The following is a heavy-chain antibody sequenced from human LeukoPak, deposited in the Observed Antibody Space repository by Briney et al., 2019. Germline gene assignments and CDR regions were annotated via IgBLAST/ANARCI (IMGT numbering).Heavy chain of an antibody. CDR1: GFIFSSSG. D-gene: IGHD3-16*01. J-gene: IGHJ5*02. CDR2: TRFDDSYK. V-gene: IGHV3-30*02. Sequence: HPGGSLRLSCAASGFIFSSSGMHWVRQAPGKGPEWVAFTRFDDSYKAYGNSVRGRFTISRDNSKNTLYLQMDSLRSDDTAVYYCAKSSAGITWFDPWGQGTLVIVSS. CDR3: AKSSAGITWFDP.